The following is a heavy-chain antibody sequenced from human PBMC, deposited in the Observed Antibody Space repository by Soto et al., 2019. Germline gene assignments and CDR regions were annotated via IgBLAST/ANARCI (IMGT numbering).Heavy chain of an antibody. CDR1: GYTFTSYG. D-gene: IGHD2-15*01. J-gene: IGHJ4*02. CDR3: ARESSYCSGGSCGDY. CDR2: ISAYNGNT. Sequence: ASVKVPCKASGYTFTSYGISWVRQAPGQGLEWMGWISAYNGNTNYAQKLQGRVTMTTDTSTSTAYMELRSLRSDDTAVYYCARESSYCSGGSCGDYWGQGTLVTVSS. V-gene: IGHV1-18*01.